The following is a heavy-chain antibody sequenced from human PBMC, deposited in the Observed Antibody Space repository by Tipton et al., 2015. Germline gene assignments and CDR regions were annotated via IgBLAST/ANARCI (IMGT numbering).Heavy chain of an antibody. CDR3: ARDIVPNWFEP. Sequence: GLVKPSETLSLACSVSHDSIRNKYWSWIRQPAGKGLEWIGRIYGGGSVDYNPSLKGRVTMSVDTSKNEFSMMLASVSATDTAIYYCARDIVPNWFEPWGQGILVTVSS. V-gene: IGHV4-4*07. CDR2: IYGGGSV. J-gene: IGHJ5*02. D-gene: IGHD2-15*01. CDR1: HDSIRNKY.